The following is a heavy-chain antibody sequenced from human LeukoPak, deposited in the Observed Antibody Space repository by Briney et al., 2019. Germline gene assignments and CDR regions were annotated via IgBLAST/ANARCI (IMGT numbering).Heavy chain of an antibody. CDR3: ARERLYYDSSGYYSSGFDY. CDR2: IIPILGIA. V-gene: IGHV1-69*04. D-gene: IGHD3-22*01. Sequence: SVKVSCKASGGTFSSYTISWVRQAPGQGLEWMGRIIPILGIANYAQKFQGRVTITADKFTSTAYMELSSLRSEDTAVYYCARERLYYDSSGYYSSGFDYWGQGTLVAVSS. CDR1: GGTFSSYT. J-gene: IGHJ4*02.